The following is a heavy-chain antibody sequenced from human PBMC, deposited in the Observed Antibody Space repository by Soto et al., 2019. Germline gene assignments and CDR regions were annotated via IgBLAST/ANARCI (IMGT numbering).Heavy chain of an antibody. D-gene: IGHD3-3*01. CDR3: ARGVATSHYYYGMDV. CDR1: GFTFSSYW. J-gene: IGHJ6*02. CDR2: ILSDGSTT. Sequence: EVQVVEAGGGLVQPGGSLRLSCAASGFTFSSYWMHWVRQGPGKGLVWVSRILSDGSTTSYADSVKGRFTISRDNAKNTLYLQMNSLRAEDTAVYYCARGVATSHYYYGMDVWGQGTTVTVSS. V-gene: IGHV3-74*01.